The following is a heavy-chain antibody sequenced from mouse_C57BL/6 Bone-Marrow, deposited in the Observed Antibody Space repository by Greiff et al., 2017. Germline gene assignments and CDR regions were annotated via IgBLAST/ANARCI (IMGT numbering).Heavy chain of an antibody. Sequence: VKLVESGPGLVQPSQSLSITCTVSGFSLTSYGLHWVRQSPGKGLEWLGVIWRGGSTDYNAAFMSRLSITKDNSKSQVFFKMNSLQADDTAIYYCAKSLNIYYDFGFAYWGQGTLVTVSA. CDR2: IWRGGST. CDR1: GFSLTSYG. D-gene: IGHD2-4*01. CDR3: AKSLNIYYDFGFAY. J-gene: IGHJ3*01. V-gene: IGHV2-5*01.